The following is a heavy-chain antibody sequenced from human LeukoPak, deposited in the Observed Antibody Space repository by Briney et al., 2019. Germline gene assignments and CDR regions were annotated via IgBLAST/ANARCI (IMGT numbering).Heavy chain of an antibody. CDR1: AFTFSSYA. CDR3: AKEGRYSSPYYYMDV. CDR2: ISGSGSST. D-gene: IGHD6-13*01. V-gene: IGHV3-23*01. J-gene: IGHJ6*03. Sequence: PGGSLRLSCAASAFTFSSYAMSWVRQAPGKGLGWVSAISGSGSSTYFADSVRGRFTISRDNSKNTLYLQMNSLRAEDTAVYYCAKEGRYSSPYYYMDVWGKGTTVTVSS.